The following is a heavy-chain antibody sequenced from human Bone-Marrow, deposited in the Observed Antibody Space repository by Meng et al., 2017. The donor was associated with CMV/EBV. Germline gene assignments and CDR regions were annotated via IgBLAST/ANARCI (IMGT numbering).Heavy chain of an antibody. Sequence: GGSLRLSCAASGFTFSSYSMNWVRQAPGKGLVWVSRINSDGSSTSYADSVKGRFTISRDNAKNTLYLQMNSLRAEDTAVHYCARADAYYYYGMDVWGQGTTVTVSS. J-gene: IGHJ6*02. CDR3: ARADAYYYYGMDV. CDR1: GFTFSSYS. CDR2: INSDGSST. V-gene: IGHV3-74*01.